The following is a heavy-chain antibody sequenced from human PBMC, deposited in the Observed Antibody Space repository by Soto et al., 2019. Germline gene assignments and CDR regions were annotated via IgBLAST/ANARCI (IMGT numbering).Heavy chain of an antibody. CDR3: ARGPIFGVVTDKYAFDI. Sequence: SETLSLTCTISGGSISGYYWSWIRQPPGKGLEWIGYIYDDGSTNYNPSLKSRVTMSVDTSKNQFSLKLSSVTAADTAVYYCARGPIFGVVTDKYAFDIWGQGTMVTVSS. CDR1: GGSISGYY. CDR2: IYDDGST. V-gene: IGHV4-59*12. J-gene: IGHJ3*02. D-gene: IGHD3-3*01.